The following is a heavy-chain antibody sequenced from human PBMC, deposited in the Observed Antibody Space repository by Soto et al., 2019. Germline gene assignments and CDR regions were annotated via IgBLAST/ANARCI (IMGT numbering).Heavy chain of an antibody. CDR3: AKGPNSDFWSGFVY. J-gene: IGHJ4*02. D-gene: IGHD3-3*01. CDR2: ISWNSGSI. V-gene: IGHV3-9*01. Sequence: PGGSLRLSCAASGFTFDDYAMHWVRQAPGKGLEWVSGISWNSGSIGYADSVKGRFTISRDNAKNSLYLQMNSLRAEDTALYYCAKGPNSDFWSGFVYWGQGTLVTVSS. CDR1: GFTFDDYA.